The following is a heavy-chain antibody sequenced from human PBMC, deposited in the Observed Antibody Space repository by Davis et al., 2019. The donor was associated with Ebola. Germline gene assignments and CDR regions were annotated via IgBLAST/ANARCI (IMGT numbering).Heavy chain of an antibody. J-gene: IGHJ5*02. CDR1: GYTFTSYA. Sequence: ASVKVSCKASGYTFTSYAMHWVRQAPGQRLEWMGWINAGNGNTKYSQKFQGRVTITRDTSASTAYMELSSLRSEDTAVYYCARGGYCISTSCYVPWFDPWSQGTLVTVSS. CDR2: INAGNGNT. V-gene: IGHV1-3*01. CDR3: ARGGYCISTSCYVPWFDP. D-gene: IGHD2-2*01.